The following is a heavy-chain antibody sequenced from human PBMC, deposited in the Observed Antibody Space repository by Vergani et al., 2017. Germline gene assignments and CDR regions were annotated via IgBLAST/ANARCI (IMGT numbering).Heavy chain of an antibody. CDR3: TTACGLYYLHGEYFQY. J-gene: IGHJ1*01. V-gene: IGHV3-23*01. CDR2: ISSGGGYI. D-gene: IGHD3-10*01. CDR1: GFIFDTYT. Sequence: EVQLLESGGGLVQPGGSRRLSCAGAGFIFDTYTMAYVRQAPGKGLEWVATISSGGGYIFYADSVKGRFTISRDNSKNTLFLQMNSLKDEDTAVYYCTTACGLYYLHGEYFQYWGRGTLVSVSS.